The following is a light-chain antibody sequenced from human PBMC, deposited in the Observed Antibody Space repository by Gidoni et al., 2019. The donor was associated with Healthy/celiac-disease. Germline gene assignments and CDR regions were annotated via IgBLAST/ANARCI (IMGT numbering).Light chain of an antibody. J-gene: IGKJ4*02. V-gene: IGKV3-15*01. Sequence: EIVMTQSPATLSVSPGERATLSCRASQSVSSNLAWYQQKPGQAPRLLIYGASTRATGIPARFSGSGSGTEFTLTISSLHSEDLAVYYCQQYNNWPLTFGGGTKVEIK. CDR1: QSVSSN. CDR3: QQYNNWPLT. CDR2: GAS.